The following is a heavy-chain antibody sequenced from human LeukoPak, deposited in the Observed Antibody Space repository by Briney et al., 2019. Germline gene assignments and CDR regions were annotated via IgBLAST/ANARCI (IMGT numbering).Heavy chain of an antibody. V-gene: IGHV1-2*02. CDR2: INANSGDT. J-gene: IGHJ4*02. CDR3: ARGSYGGTTRGDYFDY. CDR1: GYTFTGYC. Sequence: GASVKVSCKASGYTFTGYCMHWVRQAPGQGLEWMGWINANSGDTKYAQKIQGRVTMTTDTSISTAYMELSRLRSDDTAVYYCARGSYGGTTRGDYFDYWGQGTLVTASS. D-gene: IGHD4-23*01.